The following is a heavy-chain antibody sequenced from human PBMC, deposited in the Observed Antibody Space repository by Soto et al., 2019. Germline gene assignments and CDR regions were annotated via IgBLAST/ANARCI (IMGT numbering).Heavy chain of an antibody. V-gene: IGHV1-69*13. CDR2: IIPIFGTA. Sequence: SVKVSCKASGGTFSSYAISWVRQAPGQGLEWMGGIIPIFGTANYAQKFQGRVTITADESTSTAYMELSSLRSEDTAVYYCARGPTYQPVAGGWLDPWGQGTLVTVYS. CDR1: GGTFSSYA. D-gene: IGHD2-2*01. CDR3: ARGPTYQPVAGGWLDP. J-gene: IGHJ5*02.